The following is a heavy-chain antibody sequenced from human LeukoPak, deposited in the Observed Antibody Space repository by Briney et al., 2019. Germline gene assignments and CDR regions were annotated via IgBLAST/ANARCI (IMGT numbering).Heavy chain of an antibody. J-gene: IGHJ4*02. V-gene: IGHV4-4*07. Sequence: SETLSLTCTVSGGSISSYYWSWIRQPAGEGLEWIGRIYTSGSTNYNPSLESRVTMSVDTSKNQFSLNLGSVTAADTAVYYCARDSTLRYYFDYWGQGTLVTVSS. CDR1: GGSISSYY. CDR3: ARDSTLRYYFDY. D-gene: IGHD2-2*01. CDR2: IYTSGST.